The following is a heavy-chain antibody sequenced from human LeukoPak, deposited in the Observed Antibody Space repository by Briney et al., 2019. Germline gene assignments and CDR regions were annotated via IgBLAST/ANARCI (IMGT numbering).Heavy chain of an antibody. CDR1: GYTFTGYY. CDR3: ARVGPPDASGMDV. CDR2: INPNSGGT. Sequence: ASVKVSCKASGYTFTGYYMHWVRQAPGQGLEWMGRINPNSGGTNYAQKFQGRVTMTRDTSIRTAYMELSRLRSDDTAMYYCARVGPPDASGMDVWGQGTTVTVSS. D-gene: IGHD2-2*01. J-gene: IGHJ6*02. V-gene: IGHV1-2*06.